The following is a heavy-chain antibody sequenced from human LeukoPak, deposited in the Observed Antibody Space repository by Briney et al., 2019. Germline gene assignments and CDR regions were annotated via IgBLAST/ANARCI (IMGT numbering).Heavy chain of an antibody. Sequence: GASVKVSCKASGYTFTGYYMHWVRQAPGQGLEWMGWINPNSGGTNYAQKFQGRVTMTRDTSISTAYMELSRLRSNDTAVYYCARVASNRKYCSSTSCFVDYWGQGTLVTVSS. D-gene: IGHD2-2*01. CDR2: INPNSGGT. V-gene: IGHV1-2*02. J-gene: IGHJ4*02. CDR1: GYTFTGYY. CDR3: ARVASNRKYCSSTSCFVDY.